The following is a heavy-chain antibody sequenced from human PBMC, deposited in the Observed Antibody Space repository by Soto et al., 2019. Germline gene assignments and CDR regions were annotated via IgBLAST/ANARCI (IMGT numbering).Heavy chain of an antibody. D-gene: IGHD3-3*01. Sequence: QVQLVQSGAEVKKPGSSVKVSCKASGGTFSTHAISWVRQAPGQGLEWLEGIIPTLGTPNYAQKFQGRVTVTAVEYTSTAYMELSRLTSEDTAVYYCARAAGRSCYYGYYYGMDVWGQGTAVNV. CDR2: IIPTLGTP. CDR3: ARAAGRSCYYGYYYGMDV. J-gene: IGHJ6*02. V-gene: IGHV1-69*01. CDR1: GGTFSTHA.